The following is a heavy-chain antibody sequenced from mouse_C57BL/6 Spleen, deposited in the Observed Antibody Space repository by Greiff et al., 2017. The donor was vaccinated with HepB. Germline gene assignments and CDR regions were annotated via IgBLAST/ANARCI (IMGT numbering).Heavy chain of an antibody. J-gene: IGHJ1*03. CDR2: INPNNGGT. D-gene: IGHD1-1*01. CDR3: ARTIGSSLWYFDV. V-gene: IGHV1-26*01. CDR1: GYTFTDYY. Sequence: EVQLQQSGPELVKPGASVKISCKASGYTFTDYYMNWVKQSHGKSLEWIGDINPNNGGTSYNQKFKGKATLTVDKSSSTAYMELRSLTSEDSAVYYCARTIGSSLWYFDVWGTGTTVTVSS.